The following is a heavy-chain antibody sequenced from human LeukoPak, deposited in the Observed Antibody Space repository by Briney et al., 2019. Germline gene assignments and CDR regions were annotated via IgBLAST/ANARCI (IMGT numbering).Heavy chain of an antibody. CDR3: AKRGSGWYLDY. CDR1: GFTFSNYG. D-gene: IGHD6-19*01. CDR2: VSGGGSST. J-gene: IGHJ4*02. Sequence: GGSLRLSCAASGFTFSNYGMTWVPQAPGKGLEWVSVVSGGGSSTYYADSVKGRFIISRDNSENTLYLQMNSLRAEDTAIYYCAKRGSGWYLDYWGQGTLVTVSS. V-gene: IGHV3-23*01.